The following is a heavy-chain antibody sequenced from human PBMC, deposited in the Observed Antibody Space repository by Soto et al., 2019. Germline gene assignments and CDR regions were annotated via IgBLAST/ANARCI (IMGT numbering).Heavy chain of an antibody. J-gene: IGHJ3*02. CDR1: GGSTSSHY. D-gene: IGHD1-26*01. CDR2: IYHTGST. Sequence: KPSETLSLTCTVSGGSTSSHYWSWIRQPPGKGLVWIGDIYHTGSTNYNPSLQSRVTISVDTSKNQFSLKMTSMTAADTAMYYCARVKLGAPPHAFDIWGQGTMVTVSS. CDR3: ARVKLGAPPHAFDI. V-gene: IGHV4-59*11.